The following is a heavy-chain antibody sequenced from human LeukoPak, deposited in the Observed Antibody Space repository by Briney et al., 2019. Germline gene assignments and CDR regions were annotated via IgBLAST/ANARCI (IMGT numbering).Heavy chain of an antibody. D-gene: IGHD6-19*01. V-gene: IGHV3-7*01. Sequence: GGSLRLSCAASGFTFSSYWMSWVRQAPGKGLEWVANIKQDGSEKYYVDSVKGRFTISRDNAKNSLYLQMNSLRAEDTAVYYCATSLNPYSSGWYDYWGQGTLVTVSS. CDR3: ATSLNPYSSGWYDY. CDR2: IKQDGSEK. CDR1: GFTFSSYW. J-gene: IGHJ4*02.